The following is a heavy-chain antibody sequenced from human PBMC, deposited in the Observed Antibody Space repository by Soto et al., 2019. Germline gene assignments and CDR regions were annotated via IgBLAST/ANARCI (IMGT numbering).Heavy chain of an antibody. V-gene: IGHV6-1*01. CDR3: ARRNLEWLVRGGFDY. Sequence: SQTLSLTCAISGDSVSSNSAAWNWIRQSPSRGLEWLGRTYYRSKWYNDYAVSVKSRITINPDTSKKQFSLQLNSVTPEDTAVYYCARRNLEWLVRGGFDYWGQGTLVTVSS. CDR2: TYYRSKWYN. D-gene: IGHD6-19*01. CDR1: GDSVSSNSAA. J-gene: IGHJ4*02.